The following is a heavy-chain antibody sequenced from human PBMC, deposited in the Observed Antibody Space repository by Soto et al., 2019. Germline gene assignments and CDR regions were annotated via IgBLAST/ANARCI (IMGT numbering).Heavy chain of an antibody. V-gene: IGHV4-39*01. D-gene: IGHD3-22*01. Sequence: SETLSLTCTVSGGSISISSYYWGCIRQPPGKGLEWIGSIYYSGSTYYNPSLKSRATISVDTSKNQFSLKLSSVTAADTAVYYCARQLRYYYDSSGYFLAAYYFDYWGQGTLVTVSS. CDR3: ARQLRYYYDSSGYFLAAYYFDY. J-gene: IGHJ4*02. CDR2: IYYSGST. CDR1: GGSISISSYY.